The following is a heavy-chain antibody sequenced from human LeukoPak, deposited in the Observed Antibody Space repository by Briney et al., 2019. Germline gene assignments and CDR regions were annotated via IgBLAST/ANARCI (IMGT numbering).Heavy chain of an antibody. V-gene: IGHV1-2*02. J-gene: IGHJ4*02. CDR3: AREQKGSRGIAAAANDY. CDR1: GYTFTGYC. D-gene: IGHD6-13*01. CDR2: INPNSGGT. Sequence: ASVKVSCKASGYTFTGYCMHWVRQAPGQGLEWMGWINPNSGGTNYAQKFQGRVTMTRDTSISTAYMELSRLRSDDTAVYYCAREQKGSRGIAAAANDYWGQGTLVTVSS.